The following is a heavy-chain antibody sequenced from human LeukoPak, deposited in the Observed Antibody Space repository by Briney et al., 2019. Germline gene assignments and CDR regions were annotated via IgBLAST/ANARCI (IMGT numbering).Heavy chain of an antibody. CDR1: GDSVSSNSAA. CDR2: TYYRSKWSN. Sequence: SQTLSLTCAISGDSVSSNSAAWNWIRQSPSRGLEWLGRTYYRSKWSNEYAVSVKSRITINVDTSKNQFSLKLSSVTAADTAVYYCARGFMVRAAKKRGYWFDPWGQGTLVTVSS. D-gene: IGHD3-10*01. CDR3: ARGFMVRAAKKRGYWFDP. V-gene: IGHV6-1*01. J-gene: IGHJ5*02.